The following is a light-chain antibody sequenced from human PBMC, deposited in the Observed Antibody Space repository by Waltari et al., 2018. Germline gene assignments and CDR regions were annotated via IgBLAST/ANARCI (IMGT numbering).Light chain of an antibody. CDR1: QSISSF. Sequence: DTVLTQSPVTLAFSPGETATLSCRASQSISSFLAWYQQKPGQSPRLLIYDASHRATGIPARFSGTGSGTYFTLTIDHREPDDFAVYYCQQRAHWPLTFGGGTKVEV. V-gene: IGKV3-11*01. J-gene: IGKJ4*01. CDR2: DAS. CDR3: QQRAHWPLT.